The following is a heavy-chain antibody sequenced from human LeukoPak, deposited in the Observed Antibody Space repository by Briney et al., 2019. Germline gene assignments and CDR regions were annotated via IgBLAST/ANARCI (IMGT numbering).Heavy chain of an antibody. V-gene: IGHV1-8*01. CDR1: GYTFTSYD. Sequence: ASVKVSCKASGYTFTSYDINWVRQATGQGLEWMGWMNPNSGNTGYAQKFQGRVTMTRNTSISTAYMELSSLRSEDTAVYYCARDEYSSGWYPDYWGQGTLVTVSS. CDR3: ARDEYSSGWYPDY. D-gene: IGHD6-19*01. J-gene: IGHJ4*02. CDR2: MNPNSGNT.